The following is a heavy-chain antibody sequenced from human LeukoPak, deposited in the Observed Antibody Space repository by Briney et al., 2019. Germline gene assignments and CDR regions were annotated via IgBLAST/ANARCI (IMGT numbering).Heavy chain of an antibody. CDR1: GYTFTSFG. CDR2: ISAYNGNT. J-gene: IGHJ4*02. CDR3: PFRHLDILTGYSDY. Sequence: ASVKVSCKASGYTFTSFGISWVRQAPGQGLEWMGWISAYNGNTNYAQKLQGRVTMTTDTSTSTAYMELRILRSDDTAVYYRPFRHLDILTGYSDYWGQGTLVTVSS. V-gene: IGHV1-18*01. D-gene: IGHD3-9*01.